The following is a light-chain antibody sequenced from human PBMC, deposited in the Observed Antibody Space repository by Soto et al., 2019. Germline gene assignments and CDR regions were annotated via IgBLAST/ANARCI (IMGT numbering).Light chain of an antibody. Sequence: QSALTQPASVSDSPGQSITISCTGTSSDVGGSNFISWYQQHPGKPPKLIIYDVANRPSGVSNRFSGSKSGSTASLIISRLQTKDEADYYCGSYTSSTTYVFGTGTKVTVL. CDR3: GSYTSSTTYV. CDR2: DVA. CDR1: SSDVGGSNF. V-gene: IGLV2-14*03. J-gene: IGLJ1*01.